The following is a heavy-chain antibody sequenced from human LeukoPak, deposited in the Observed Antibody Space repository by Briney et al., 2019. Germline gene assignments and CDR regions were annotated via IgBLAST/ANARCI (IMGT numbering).Heavy chain of an antibody. CDR1: GYTFSDYY. CDR2: INPDSGVT. D-gene: IGHD3-10*01. Sequence: GASVKVSCKASGYTFSDYYMHWVRQAPGQGLEWMGWINPDSGVTNHAQKFEGRVTMTRDTSTSTVYMELSRLRSDDTAVYYCARAMVEYHYGMDVWGQGTTVTVSS. V-gene: IGHV1-2*02. J-gene: IGHJ6*02. CDR3: ARAMVEYHYGMDV.